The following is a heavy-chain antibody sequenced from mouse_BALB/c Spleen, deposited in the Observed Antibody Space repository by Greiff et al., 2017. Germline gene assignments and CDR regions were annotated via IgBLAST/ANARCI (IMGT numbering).Heavy chain of an antibody. Sequence: VQLQQSGAELMKPGASVKMSCKASGYTFTSYTMHWVKQRPGQGLEWIGYINPSSGYTEYNQKFKDKTTLTADKSSSTAYMQLSSLTSEDSAVYYCARRDYYGSRDWYFDVWGAGTTVTVSS. CDR3: ARRDYYGSRDWYFDV. CDR2: INPSSGYT. D-gene: IGHD1-1*01. CDR1: GYTFTSYT. V-gene: IGHV1-4*02. J-gene: IGHJ1*01.